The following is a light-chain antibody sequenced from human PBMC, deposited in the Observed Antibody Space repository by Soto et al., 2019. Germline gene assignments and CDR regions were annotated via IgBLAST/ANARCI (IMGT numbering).Light chain of an antibody. CDR3: QQFNNYPIA. CDR1: QGISSA. CDR2: DAS. Sequence: AIQLTQSPSSLSASLGDRVTITCRASQGISSALAWYQQKPGKAPKLLIYDASSLESGVPSRFSGSGSGTDFTLTISSLQPEDFATYYCQQFNNYPIAFGQGTRLEIK. J-gene: IGKJ5*01. V-gene: IGKV1D-13*01.